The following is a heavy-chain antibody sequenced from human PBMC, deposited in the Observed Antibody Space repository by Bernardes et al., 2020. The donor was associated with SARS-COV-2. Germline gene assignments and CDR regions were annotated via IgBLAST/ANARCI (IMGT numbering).Heavy chain of an antibody. CDR2: INEDGSEI. D-gene: IGHD5-12*01. Sequence: GGSLRLSCAVSGFTFSSYSMTWVRQAPGKGLEWVANINEDGSEIKYVDSVKGRFTISRDNAKNSLYVQVNSLRVEDTAVYYCANGRYRYTYWGQGTLVTVSS. J-gene: IGHJ4*02. CDR1: GFTFSSYS. CDR3: ANGRYRYTY. V-gene: IGHV3-7*01.